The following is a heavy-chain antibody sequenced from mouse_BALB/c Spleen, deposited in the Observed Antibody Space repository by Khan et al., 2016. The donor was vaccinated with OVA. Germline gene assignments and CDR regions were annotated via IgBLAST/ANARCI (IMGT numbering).Heavy chain of an antibody. V-gene: IGHV3-2*02. CDR3: NTTTRNTDKTKCILQLNPVTTEDTATEYCASALYYSDGSALDY. J-gene: IGHJ4*01. CDR2: IRSTGST. CDR1: GYSITSDYA. Sequence: EVQLQESGPGLVKPSQSLSLTCTVTGYSITSDYAWNWIRQFPGNKLEWMDYIRSTGSTSYNPTLKSRVTITLDKSKNQSFLQMNTATSEDPTTKSLNTTTRNTDKTKCILQLNPVTTEDTATEYCASALYYSDGSALDYWGRGTSVTVSS. D-gene: IGHD2-12*01.